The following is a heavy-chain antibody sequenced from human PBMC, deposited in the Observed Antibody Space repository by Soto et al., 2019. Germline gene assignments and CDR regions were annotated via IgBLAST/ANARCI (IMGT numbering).Heavy chain of an antibody. CDR1: GFTLSSIY. Sequence: PGGSLRLSCVASGFTLSSIYMSWVRQTPGKGLEWVSVIYSGGSTYYADSVEGRFTISRDNSKNTLYLQMNSLRAEDTAVYYCTRDMTNGMDVWGQGNTVTVPS. CDR2: IYSGGST. CDR3: TRDMTNGMDV. D-gene: IGHD2-8*01. V-gene: IGHV3-53*01. J-gene: IGHJ6*02.